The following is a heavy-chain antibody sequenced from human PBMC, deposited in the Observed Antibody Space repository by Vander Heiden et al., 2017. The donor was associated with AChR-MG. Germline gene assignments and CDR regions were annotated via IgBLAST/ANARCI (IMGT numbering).Heavy chain of an antibody. V-gene: IGHV4-4*07. J-gene: IGHJ4*02. CDR2: IYSGGST. CDR3: ARDSRRSYGSGSYGNFDY. D-gene: IGHD3-10*01. CDR1: GGSISSYY. Sequence: QVQLQESGPGLVKPSETLSLTCTVSGGSISSYYWSWIRQPAGKGLEWIGRIYSGGSTNYNPSLKSRVTMSVDTSKNQFSLKLSSVTAADTAVYYCARDSRRSYGSGSYGNFDYWGQGTLVTVSS.